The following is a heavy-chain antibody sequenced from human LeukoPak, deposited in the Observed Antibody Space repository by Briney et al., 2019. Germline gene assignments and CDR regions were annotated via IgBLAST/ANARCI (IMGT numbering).Heavy chain of an antibody. D-gene: IGHD3-10*01. CDR1: GFTFSSYA. CDR3: AKAHYYGSGSYYNDYYFDN. Sequence: GGSLSLSCAASGFTFSSYAMSWVRQAPGRGLEWVSAISGSGGSTYYADSVKGRFTISRDNSKNTLYLQMNSLRAGDTAVYYCAKAHYYGSGSYYNDYYFDNWGQGTLVTVSS. V-gene: IGHV3-23*01. CDR2: ISGSGGST. J-gene: IGHJ4*02.